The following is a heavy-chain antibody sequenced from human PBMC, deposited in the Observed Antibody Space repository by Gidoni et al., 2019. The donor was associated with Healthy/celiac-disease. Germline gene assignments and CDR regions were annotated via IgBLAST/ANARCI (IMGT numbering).Heavy chain of an antibody. CDR2: ISSSSSTI. Sequence: EVQLVESGGGLVQPGGSLRLSCAASGFTFSSYSMNWVRQAPGKGLEWVSYISSSSSTIYYADSVKGRVTIYRDNAKNSLYLQMYSRRDEDTAVYYCARVGPYYYDSRDAFDIWGQGTMVTVSS. D-gene: IGHD3-22*01. J-gene: IGHJ3*02. CDR3: ARVGPYYYDSRDAFDI. CDR1: GFTFSSYS. V-gene: IGHV3-48*02.